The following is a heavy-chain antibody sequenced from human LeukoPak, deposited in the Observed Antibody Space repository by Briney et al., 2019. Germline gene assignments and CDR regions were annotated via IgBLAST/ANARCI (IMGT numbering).Heavy chain of an antibody. J-gene: IGHJ4*02. D-gene: IGHD3-22*01. CDR1: GFIFGGYG. Sequence: PGGSLRLSCAASGFIFGGYGMYWVRQAPGKGLEWVSGINGNSGSTGYADSVKGRFTISRDNAKNSLYLQMNSVRAEDTALYYCAKARYYDSSGYYASDNYFDYWGQGTWSPSPQ. CDR3: AKARYYDSSGYYASDNYFDY. CDR2: INGNSGST. V-gene: IGHV3-20*04.